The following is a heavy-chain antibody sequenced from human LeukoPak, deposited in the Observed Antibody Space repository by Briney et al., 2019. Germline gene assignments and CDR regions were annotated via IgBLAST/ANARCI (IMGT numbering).Heavy chain of an antibody. V-gene: IGHV1-18*01. CDR2: ISAYNGNT. CDR1: GYTFTSYG. J-gene: IGHJ4*02. D-gene: IGHD2-2*01. CDR3: ARDQVVRYCSSTSCTPADY. Sequence: ASVKVSCKASGYTFTSYGISWVRQAPGQGLEWMGWISAYNGNTNYAQKLQGRVTMTTDTSTSTAYMELRSLRSDDTAVYCCARDQVVRYCSSTSCTPADYWGQGTLVTVSS.